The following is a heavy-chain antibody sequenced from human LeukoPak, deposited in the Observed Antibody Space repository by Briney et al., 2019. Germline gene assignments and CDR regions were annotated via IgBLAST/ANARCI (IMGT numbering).Heavy chain of an antibody. J-gene: IGHJ6*02. CDR3: ARDDYDILTGYQLNYYYYYGMDV. V-gene: IGHV3-30*03. CDR2: ISYDGSNK. D-gene: IGHD3-9*01. CDR1: GFTFSSYG. Sequence: AGGSLRLSCAASGFTFSSYGMHWVRQAPGKGLEWVAVISYDGSNKYYADSVKGRFTISRDNSKNTLYLQMNSLRAEDTAVYYCARDDYDILTGYQLNYYYYYGMDVWGQGTTVTVSS.